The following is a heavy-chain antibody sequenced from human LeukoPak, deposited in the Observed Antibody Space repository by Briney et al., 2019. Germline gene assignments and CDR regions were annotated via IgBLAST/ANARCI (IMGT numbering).Heavy chain of an antibody. V-gene: IGHV3-30*02. Sequence: GGSLRLSCAASGFTFSNYGIHWVRRAPGKGLEWVAFVRSDGGIKYYADSVKGRFTISRDNSRTTVYQQMNSLRAEDTAVYHCAKDLPAAYFDYWGQGTLVTVSS. J-gene: IGHJ4*02. CDR3: AKDLPAAYFDY. D-gene: IGHD2-2*01. CDR2: VRSDGGIK. CDR1: GFTFSNYG.